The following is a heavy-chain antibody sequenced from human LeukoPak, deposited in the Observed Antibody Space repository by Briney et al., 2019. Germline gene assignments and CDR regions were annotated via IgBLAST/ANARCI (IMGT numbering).Heavy chain of an antibody. D-gene: IGHD3-10*01. CDR3: AKDRYGSGSDTP. CDR2: IRSDGNNK. CDR1: AFTFSRYG. J-gene: IGHJ5*02. V-gene: IGHV3-30*02. Sequence: PGGSRRLSCAASAFTFSRYGMHWVRQAPGKGLEWVALIRSDGNNKYYADSVKGRFTISRDNSKNTLSLQMNSLRTEDTAVYYCAKDRYGSGSDTPWGQGTLVTVSS.